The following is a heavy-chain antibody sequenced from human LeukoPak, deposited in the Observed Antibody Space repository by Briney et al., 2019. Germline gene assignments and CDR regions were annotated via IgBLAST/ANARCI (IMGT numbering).Heavy chain of an antibody. CDR1: GGSISSYY. J-gene: IGHJ5*02. Sequence: SETLSLTCTVSGGSISSYYWSWIRQPAEKGREWVGRIYTSGTTNYNPSLKSRVTMSVDTSKNQFSLNLNSVTAADTAVYYCARAGFYYDSSAFDPWGQGTLVTVSS. CDR2: IYTSGTT. CDR3: ARAGFYYDSSAFDP. V-gene: IGHV4-4*07. D-gene: IGHD3-22*01.